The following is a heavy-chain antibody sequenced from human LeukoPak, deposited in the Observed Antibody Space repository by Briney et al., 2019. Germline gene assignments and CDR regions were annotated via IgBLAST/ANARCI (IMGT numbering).Heavy chain of an antibody. V-gene: IGHV4-34*01. Sequence: SETLSLTCAVYGGSFSGYYWSWIRQPPGKRLEWIGEINHSGSTNYNPSLKSRVTISVDTSKNQFPLKLSSVTAADTAVYYCARGTAAAGLYFDYWGQGTLVTVSS. CDR3: ARGTAAAGLYFDY. CDR1: GGSFSGYY. CDR2: INHSGST. D-gene: IGHD6-13*01. J-gene: IGHJ4*02.